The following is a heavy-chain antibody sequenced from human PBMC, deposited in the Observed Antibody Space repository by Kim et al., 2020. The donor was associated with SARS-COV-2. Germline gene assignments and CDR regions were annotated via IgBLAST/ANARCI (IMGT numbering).Heavy chain of an antibody. CDR1: RFTFSDSE. Sequence: GGSLRLSCAASRFTFSDSEMNWVRQAPGKGLQWVSYISSRGSTIYYADSVKGRFTISRDNSKNSLYLQMNYLRDEDTAIYYCARNGLNKAGCGDYWGQGT. D-gene: IGHD2-15*01. CDR3: ARNGLNKAGCGDY. J-gene: IGHJ4*02. V-gene: IGHV3-48*03. CDR2: ISSRGSTI.